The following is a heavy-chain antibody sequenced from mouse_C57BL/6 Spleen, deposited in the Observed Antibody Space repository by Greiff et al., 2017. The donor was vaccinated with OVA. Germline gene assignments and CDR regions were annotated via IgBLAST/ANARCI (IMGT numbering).Heavy chain of an antibody. J-gene: IGHJ3*01. CDR3: TPPAWFAY. Sequence: VQLQQSGAELVRPGASVTLSCKASGYTFTDYEMHWVKQTPVHGLEWIGAIDPETGGTAYNQKFKGKAILTADKSSSTAYMELRSLTSEDSAVYYCTPPAWFAYWGQGTLVTVSA. CDR2: IDPETGGT. V-gene: IGHV1-15*01. CDR1: GYTFTDYE.